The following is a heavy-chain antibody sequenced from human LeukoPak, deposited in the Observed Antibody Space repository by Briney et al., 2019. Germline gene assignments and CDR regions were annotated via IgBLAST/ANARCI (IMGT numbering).Heavy chain of an antibody. CDR2: IYYTGNT. CDR3: TKSDGYGLIRI. Sequence: SETLSLTCSVSGDSIIGYYWGWIRQPPGKGLEWIGNIYYTGNTYYNSSLKSRVTISLDTSKNQFSLKVISMTAADAAAYYCTKSDGYGLIRICGRGTMVTVSS. J-gene: IGHJ3*02. D-gene: IGHD3-10*01. CDR1: GDSIIGYY. V-gene: IGHV4-39*07.